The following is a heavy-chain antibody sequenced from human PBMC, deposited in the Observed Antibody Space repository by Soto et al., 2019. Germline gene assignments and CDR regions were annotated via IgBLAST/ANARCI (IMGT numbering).Heavy chain of an antibody. D-gene: IGHD6-6*01. CDR1: GFTFSSYW. J-gene: IGHJ6*03. CDR3: AKDISAARRGDYYYMDV. CDR2: INSGDGTYI. Sequence: PGGSLRLSCAASGFTFSSYWFHWVRQAPGKGLVWVSRINSGDGTYIHYADSVKGRFTISRDNAKNTLYLQMNSLGAEDTAVYYCAKDISAARRGDYYYMDVWGKGTTVTVSS. V-gene: IGHV3-74*01.